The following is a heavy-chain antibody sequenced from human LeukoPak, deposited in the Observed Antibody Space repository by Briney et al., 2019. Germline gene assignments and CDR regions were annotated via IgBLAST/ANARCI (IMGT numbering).Heavy chain of an antibody. Sequence: SETLSLTCAVYGGSFSGYYWSWIRQPPGKGLEWIGEINHSGSTNYDPSLKSRVTISVDTSKNQFSLKLSSVTAADTAVYYCARDRIVATIGGGPRPYFDYWGQGTLVTVSS. CDR3: ARDRIVATIGGGPRPYFDY. CDR1: GGSFSGYY. D-gene: IGHD5-12*01. CDR2: INHSGST. V-gene: IGHV4-34*01. J-gene: IGHJ4*02.